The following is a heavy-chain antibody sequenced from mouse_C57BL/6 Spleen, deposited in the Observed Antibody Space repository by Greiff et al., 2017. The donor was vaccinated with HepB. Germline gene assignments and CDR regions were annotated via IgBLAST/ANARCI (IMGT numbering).Heavy chain of an antibody. CDR1: GYTFTDYN. D-gene: IGHD1-2*01. J-gene: IGHJ4*01. CDR3: ARGITTAGYYAMDY. CDR2: INPNNGGT. Sequence: EVQLQQSGPELVKPGASVKIPCKASGYTFTDYNMDWVKQSHGKSLEWIGDINPNNGGTIYNQKFKGKATLTVDKSSSTAYMELRSLTSEDTAVYYCARGITTAGYYAMDYWGQGTSVTVSS. V-gene: IGHV1-18*01.